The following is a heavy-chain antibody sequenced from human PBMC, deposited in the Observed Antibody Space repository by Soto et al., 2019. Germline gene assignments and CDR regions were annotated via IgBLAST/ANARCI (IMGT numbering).Heavy chain of an antibody. CDR3: ATQDIATRRAFDI. D-gene: IGHD2-15*01. CDR1: GYTLTELS. V-gene: IGHV1-24*01. CDR2: FDPEDGET. J-gene: IGHJ3*02. Sequence: ASVKVSCKVSGYTLTELSIHWVRQAPGKGLEWMGGFDPEDGETIYAQKFQGRVTMTEDTSTDTAYMELSSLRSEDTAVYYCATQDIATRRAFDIWGQGTMVTVSS.